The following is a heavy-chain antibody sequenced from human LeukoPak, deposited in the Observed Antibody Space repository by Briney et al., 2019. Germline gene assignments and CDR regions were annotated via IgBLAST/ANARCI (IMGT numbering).Heavy chain of an antibody. CDR1: GFTVSTSA. V-gene: IGHV3-21*01. D-gene: IGHD2-15*01. J-gene: IGHJ4*02. CDR2: ISSGSSYI. Sequence: GGSLRLSCAAAGFTVSTSAMNWVRQAPGKGLEWVSAISSGSSYIYYADSVKGRFTISRDNAKNSLYLQMNSLRAEDTAVYYCASGSGYCSGGSCSDYWGQGTLVTVSS. CDR3: ASGSGYCSGGSCSDY.